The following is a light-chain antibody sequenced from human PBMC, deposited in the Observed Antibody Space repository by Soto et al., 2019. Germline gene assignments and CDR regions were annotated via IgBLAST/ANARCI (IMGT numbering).Light chain of an antibody. CDR2: DVT. CDR3: QQYGSRPNT. J-gene: IGKJ2*01. V-gene: IGKV1-33*01. Sequence: EIQLTQSPSSLSASVGERDTITCQASQNITLYLTWYQQKAGKAPNLLIYDVTTIDTAVPDRFSGRGSGTNFTLTISNLQPEDFATYYCQQYGSRPNTFGQGTKVEIK. CDR1: QNITLY.